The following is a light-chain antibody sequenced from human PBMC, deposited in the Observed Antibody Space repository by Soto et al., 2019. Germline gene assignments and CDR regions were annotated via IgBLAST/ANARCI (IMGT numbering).Light chain of an antibody. Sequence: DIVMTQSPLSLPVTPGEPASISCRSSQILLHSNGYNYLDWYLQKPGQSPRLLIYLASSRAAGVPDRFSGSGSGTDFTLKITRVEAEDFGVYYCMHHLRTSQPTFGGGTKVDIK. CDR2: LAS. J-gene: IGKJ4*02. CDR1: QILLHSNGYNY. CDR3: MHHLRTSQPT. V-gene: IGKV2-28*01.